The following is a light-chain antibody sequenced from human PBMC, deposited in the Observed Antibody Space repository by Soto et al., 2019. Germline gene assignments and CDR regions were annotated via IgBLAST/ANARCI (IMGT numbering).Light chain of an antibody. CDR1: QSVSSNY. CDR3: QQYSSSRT. J-gene: IGKJ1*01. V-gene: IGKV3-20*01. CDR2: DAS. Sequence: EIVLTQSPGTLSLSPGEIATLSCRASQSVSSNYLAWYQQKPGQAPRLLMYDASSRATGIPDRFSGSGSGTDFTLTISRLEPEDFAVYYCQQYSSSRTFGQGTKVDNK.